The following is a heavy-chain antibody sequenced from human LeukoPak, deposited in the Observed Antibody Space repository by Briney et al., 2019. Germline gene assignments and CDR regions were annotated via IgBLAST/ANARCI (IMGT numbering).Heavy chain of an antibody. CDR1: GFTFSNHG. CDR2: VSPPGGGT. D-gene: IGHD7-27*01. Sequence: GGSLRLSCAASGFTFSNHGMNWVRQAPGKGLEWLSGVSPPGGGTYYADSVKGRFTISRDDSKNTLSLQMNSLRVGDTATYYCARDLAWGAFDYWGQGTLVTVSS. CDR3: ARDLAWGAFDY. J-gene: IGHJ4*02. V-gene: IGHV3-23*01.